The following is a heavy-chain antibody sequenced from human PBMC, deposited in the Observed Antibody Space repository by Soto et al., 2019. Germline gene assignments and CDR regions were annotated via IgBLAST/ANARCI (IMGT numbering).Heavy chain of an antibody. J-gene: IGHJ6*02. CDR1: GGTFSSYA. V-gene: IGHV1-69*13. CDR3: ARERDTAMGVDYYYYGMDV. D-gene: IGHD5-18*01. Sequence: ASVKVSCKASGGTFSSYAISWVRQAPGQGLEWMGGIIPIFGTANYAQKFQGRVTITADESTSTAYMELSSLRSEDTAVYYCARERDTAMGVDYYYYGMDVWGQGTTVTVSS. CDR2: IIPIFGTA.